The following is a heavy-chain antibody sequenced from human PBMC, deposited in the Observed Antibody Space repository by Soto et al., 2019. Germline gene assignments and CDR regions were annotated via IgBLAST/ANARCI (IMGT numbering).Heavy chain of an antibody. Sequence: PSETLSLTCTVSGGSISSYYWSWIRQPPGKGLEWIGYIYYSGSTNYNPSLKSRVTISVDTSKNQFSLKLSSVTAADTAVYYCARVSRDTMVRGVQGFDYWGQGTLVTVSS. J-gene: IGHJ4*02. CDR3: ARVSRDTMVRGVQGFDY. CDR1: GGSISSYY. V-gene: IGHV4-59*01. CDR2: IYYSGST. D-gene: IGHD3-10*01.